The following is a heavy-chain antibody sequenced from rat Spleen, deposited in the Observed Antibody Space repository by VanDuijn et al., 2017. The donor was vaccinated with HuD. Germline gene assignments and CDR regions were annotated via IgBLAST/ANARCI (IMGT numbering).Heavy chain of an antibody. Sequence: QVQLKESGPGLVQPSETLSLTCTVSGFSLSSHGVIWVRQPPGKGLEWLGVKWSGGSTACNSALKSRLSISRDTSKSQVFLKMNSLQIEDTGIYYCTRSRYNYYVMDAWGQGASVTVSS. D-gene: IGHD1-5*01. CDR2: KWSGGST. CDR1: GFSLSSHG. V-gene: IGHV2-13*01. CDR3: TRSRYNYYVMDA. J-gene: IGHJ4*01.